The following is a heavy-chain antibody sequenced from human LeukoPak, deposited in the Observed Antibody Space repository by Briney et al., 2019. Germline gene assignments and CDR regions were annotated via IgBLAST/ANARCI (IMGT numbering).Heavy chain of an antibody. CDR1: GGSISSYY. D-gene: IGHD6-19*01. Sequence: SETLSLTSTVYGGSISSYYWSWIRQPPGKGLEWIGYIYYSGSTNYNPSLKSRVTISVDTSKNQFSLKLSSVTAADTAVYYCARDEGSSGWYYFDYWGQGTLVTVSS. CDR3: ARDEGSSGWYYFDY. CDR2: IYYSGST. J-gene: IGHJ4*02. V-gene: IGHV4-59*01.